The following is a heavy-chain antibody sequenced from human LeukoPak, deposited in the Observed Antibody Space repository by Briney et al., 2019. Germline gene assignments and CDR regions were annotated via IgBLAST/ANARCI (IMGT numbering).Heavy chain of an antibody. CDR3: GRDQAFVVVVAATSSYFAY. J-gene: IGHJ4*02. CDR1: GYTFTSYY. CDR2: INPNGGST. Sequence: SVKLSCNSSGYTFTSYYMHWVRHAPGQGLEWMGIINPNGGSTSYAQKFQCRVTMTRDTSTSTVYMELSRLRSEDTAVYYCGRDQAFVVVVAATSSYFAYWGQGTLVTVSS. V-gene: IGHV1-46*01. D-gene: IGHD2-15*01.